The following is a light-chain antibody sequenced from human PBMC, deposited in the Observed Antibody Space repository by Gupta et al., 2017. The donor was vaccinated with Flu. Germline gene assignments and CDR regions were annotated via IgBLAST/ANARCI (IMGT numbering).Light chain of an antibody. CDR2: MND. CDR3: AAWDDGLSGPV. Sequence: SSSNIEINYVYWYQQLPGTAPKLLIYMNDHRPSGVPDRFSGSKSGTSASLAISGLRSEDEADYYCAAWDDGLSGPVFGGGTKLTV. V-gene: IGLV1-47*01. J-gene: IGLJ3*02. CDR1: SSNIEINY.